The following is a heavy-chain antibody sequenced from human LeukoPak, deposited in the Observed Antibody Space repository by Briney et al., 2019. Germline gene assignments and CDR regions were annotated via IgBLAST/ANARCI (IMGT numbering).Heavy chain of an antibody. CDR1: GGSISRYY. CDR2: ISYSGST. D-gene: IGHD1-26*01. Sequence: PSETLSLTCTVSGGSISRYYWSWIRQPPGKGLEWIGYISYSGSTNYNPSLKSRVTISVDTSKNQLSLKLNSVTATDTAVYYCARHSGSYYDNYDYWGQGTLVTVSS. CDR3: ARHSGSYYDNYDY. V-gene: IGHV4-59*08. J-gene: IGHJ4*02.